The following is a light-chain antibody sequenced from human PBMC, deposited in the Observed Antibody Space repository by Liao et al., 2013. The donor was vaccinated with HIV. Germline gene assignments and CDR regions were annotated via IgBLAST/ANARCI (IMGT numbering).Light chain of an antibody. CDR1: KLGDKY. V-gene: IGLV3-1*01. CDR2: EDN. Sequence: SYELTQPPSVSVSPGQTASITCSGDKLGDKYACWYQQKPGQSPIMVIYEDNKRASGIPGRFSASNSGNTATLTIFGTQSLDEADYYCQTWDSTSFVVFGGGTKLTVL. J-gene: IGLJ2*01. CDR3: QTWDSTSFVV.